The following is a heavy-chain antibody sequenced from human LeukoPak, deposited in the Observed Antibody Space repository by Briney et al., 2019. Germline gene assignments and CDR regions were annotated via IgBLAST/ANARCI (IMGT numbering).Heavy chain of an antibody. D-gene: IGHD3-10*01. CDR3: ARDYYGSGSYQSFYGMDV. J-gene: IGHJ6*02. CDR2: INSDGSST. CDR1: GFTFSSYW. V-gene: IGHV3-74*01. Sequence: GGSLRLSCAASGFTFSSYWMHWVRQAPGKGLVWVSRINSDGSSTSYADSVKGRFTISRDNAKNTLYLQMNSLRAEDTAVYYCARDYYGSGSYQSFYGMDVWGQGTTVTISS.